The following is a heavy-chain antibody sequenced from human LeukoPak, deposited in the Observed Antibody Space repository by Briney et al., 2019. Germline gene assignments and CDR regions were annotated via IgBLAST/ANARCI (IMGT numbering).Heavy chain of an antibody. J-gene: IGHJ3*02. CDR3: AREGDAFDI. CDR1: GDSVSSNSAA. Sequence: SQTLSLTCAISGDSVSSNSAAWNWITQSPSRGLEWLGRTYYRSKWYNDYAVSVKSRITINPDTSKNQFSLKLISVTAADTAVYYCAREGDAFDIWGQGTMVTVSS. CDR2: TYYRSKWYN. V-gene: IGHV6-1*01.